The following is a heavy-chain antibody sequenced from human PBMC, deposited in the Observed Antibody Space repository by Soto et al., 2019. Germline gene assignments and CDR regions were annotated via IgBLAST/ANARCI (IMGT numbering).Heavy chain of an antibody. CDR3: ARAIRGYYDSSGYSLPYYYYGMDV. V-gene: IGHV1-69*06. CDR2: IIPIFGTA. D-gene: IGHD3-22*01. CDR1: GGTFSSYA. J-gene: IGHJ6*02. Sequence: SVKVSCKASGGTFSSYAISWVRQAPGQGLEWMGGIIPIFGTANYAQKFQGRVTITADKSTSTAYMELSSLRSEDTAVYYCARAIRGYYDSSGYSLPYYYYGMDVRGQGTTVTVSS.